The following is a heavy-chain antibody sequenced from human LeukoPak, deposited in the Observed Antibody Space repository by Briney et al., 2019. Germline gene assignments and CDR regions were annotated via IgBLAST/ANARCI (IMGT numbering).Heavy chain of an antibody. CDR3: ARDHDWGVDY. CDR2: INGKRGDT. J-gene: IGHJ4*02. V-gene: IGHV1-18*01. Sequence: VASVKVSCKASGYTFTSYGISWVRQAPGQGLEWMGWINGKRGDTNYAQNFQDRVTMTRDTSTSTVYMELSRLTVDDTAVYYCARDHDWGVDYWGQGTLVTVSS. CDR1: GYTFTSYG. D-gene: IGHD7-27*01.